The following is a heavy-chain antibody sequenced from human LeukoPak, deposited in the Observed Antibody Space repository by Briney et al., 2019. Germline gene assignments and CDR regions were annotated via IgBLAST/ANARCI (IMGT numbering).Heavy chain of an antibody. V-gene: IGHV4-39*06. CDR1: GGSISSSSYC. J-gene: IGHJ5*02. Sequence: SETLSLTCTVSGGSISSSSYCWGWIRQPPGKGLEWIGSIYYSGSTYYNPSRKSRVTISVDTSKNQFPLKLSSVPAADTAVYYCAISRGTWFDPWGQGTLVTVSS. CDR2: IYYSGST. CDR3: AISRGTWFDP.